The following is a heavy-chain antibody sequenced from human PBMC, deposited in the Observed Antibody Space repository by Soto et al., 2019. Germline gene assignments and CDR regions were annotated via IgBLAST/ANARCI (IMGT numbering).Heavy chain of an antibody. Sequence: QVQLVESGGGVVQPGRSLRLSCAASGFTFSSYGMHWVRQAPGKGLDWVAVIWFDGSNKYYADSVKGRFTISRDNSKNTLYWQIKTLKAEDTALYYCARAVGPFDSGDNGPLVTVSS. CDR2: IWFDGSNK. V-gene: IGHV3-33*01. D-gene: IGHD2-15*01. CDR1: GFTFSSYG. CDR3: ARAVGPFDS. J-gene: IGHJ4*01.